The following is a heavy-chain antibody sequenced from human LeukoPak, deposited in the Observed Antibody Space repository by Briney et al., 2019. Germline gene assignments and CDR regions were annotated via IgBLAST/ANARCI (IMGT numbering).Heavy chain of an antibody. Sequence: SETLSLTCAVYGGSFSGYYWSWIRQPPGKGLEWIGEINHSGSTNYNPSLKSRVTISVDTSKNQFSLKLSSVTAADTAVYYCAREGVGPFDYWGQGTLVTVSS. CDR2: INHSGST. CDR1: GGSFSGYY. J-gene: IGHJ4*02. V-gene: IGHV4-34*01. D-gene: IGHD1-26*01. CDR3: AREGVGPFDY.